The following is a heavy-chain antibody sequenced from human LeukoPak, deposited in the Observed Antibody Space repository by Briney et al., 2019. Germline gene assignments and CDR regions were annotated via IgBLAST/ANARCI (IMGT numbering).Heavy chain of an antibody. CDR1: GYTFRDYF. J-gene: IGHJ4*02. CDR2: INPNSGGT. D-gene: IGHD3-10*01. Sequence: GASVKVSCKSSGYTFRDYFLHWVRQAPGQGLEWMGWINPNSGGTKYAQKFQGRVTMTRDTSINTAYMELSSLRSDDTAVYYCARALHSMVRGVIITSFFGYWGQGTLVTVSS. V-gene: IGHV1-2*02. CDR3: ARALHSMVRGVIITSFFGY.